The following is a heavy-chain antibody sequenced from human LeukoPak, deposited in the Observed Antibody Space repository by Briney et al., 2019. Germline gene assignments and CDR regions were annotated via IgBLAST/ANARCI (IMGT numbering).Heavy chain of an antibody. CDR2: IYYSGST. V-gene: IGHV4-30-4*08. CDR3: ARVYSGSFENY. Sequence: PSQTLSLTGTVSGGSISSGDYYWSWIRQPPGKGLGWIGYIYYSGSTYYNPSLKSRVTISVDTSKNQFSLKLSSVTAADTAVYYCARVYSGSFENYWGQGTLVTVSS. J-gene: IGHJ4*02. D-gene: IGHD1-26*01. CDR1: GGSISSGDYY.